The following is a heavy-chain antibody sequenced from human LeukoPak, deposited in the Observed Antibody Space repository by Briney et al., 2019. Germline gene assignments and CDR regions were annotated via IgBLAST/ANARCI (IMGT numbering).Heavy chain of an antibody. CDR1: GGSFSGYY. D-gene: IGHD2-2*01. CDR3: ARGLRRYCSSTSCPYYFDY. CDR2: INHSGST. V-gene: IGHV4-34*01. J-gene: IGHJ4*02. Sequence: PSETLSLTCAVYGGSFSGYYWSWIRQPPGKGLEWIGEINHSGSTNHNPSLKSRVTISVDTSKNQFSLKLSSVTAADTAVYYCARGLRRYCSSTSCPYYFDYWGQGTLVTVSS.